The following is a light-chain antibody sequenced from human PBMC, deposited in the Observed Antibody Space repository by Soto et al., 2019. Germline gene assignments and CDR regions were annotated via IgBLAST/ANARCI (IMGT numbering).Light chain of an antibody. CDR2: DVS. J-gene: IGLJ2*01. Sequence: QSVLTQPASVSGSPGQSITISCTGTSSDVGGYNSVSWYQHHPGKAPKLMIYDVSNRPSGVSNRFSGSKSGNTASLTISGLQDEDEDDYYCSSYTSSSTQVFGGGTKLTVL. CDR1: SSDVGGYNS. V-gene: IGLV2-14*03. CDR3: SSYTSSSTQV.